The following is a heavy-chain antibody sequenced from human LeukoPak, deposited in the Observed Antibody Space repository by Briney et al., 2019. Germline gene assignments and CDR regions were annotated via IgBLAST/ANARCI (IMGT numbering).Heavy chain of an antibody. D-gene: IGHD6-19*01. J-gene: IGHJ4*02. CDR1: GFTFSSYG. CDR2: ISYDGSNK. Sequence: GRSLRLSCAASGFTFSSYGMHWVRQAPGKGLEWVAVISYDGSNKYYADSVKGRFTISRDNSKNTLYLQMNSLRAEDTAIYYCARTQWLVQGLHFDYWGQGTLVTVSS. V-gene: IGHV3-30*03. CDR3: ARTQWLVQGLHFDY.